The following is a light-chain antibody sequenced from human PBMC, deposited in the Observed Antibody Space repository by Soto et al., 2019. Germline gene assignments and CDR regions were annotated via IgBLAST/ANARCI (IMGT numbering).Light chain of an antibody. CDR2: DVS. Sequence: QSALTQPASVSGSPGQSITISCTGTSSDVGGYNYVSWYQQHPGKAPKLMIYDVSNRPSGVSNRFSGSKSGNTASLTISGLHAEDGAEYYCSSYTSSSTFVVFGGGTK. CDR1: SSDVGGYNY. CDR3: SSYTSSSTFVV. J-gene: IGLJ2*01. V-gene: IGLV2-14*01.